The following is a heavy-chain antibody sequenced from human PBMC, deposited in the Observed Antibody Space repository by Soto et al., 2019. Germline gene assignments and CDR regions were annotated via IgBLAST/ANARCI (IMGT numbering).Heavy chain of an antibody. CDR1: GYTFTTSG. D-gene: IGHD1-26*01. V-gene: IGHV1-18*01. CDR2: ISTYNGDT. CDR3: ARQGSWPYYYYGLDV. J-gene: IGHJ6*02. Sequence: QVQLVQSGPEVKKPGASVKVSCEASGYTFTTSGISWVRQAPGQGLEWMGWISTYNGDTNSAQKFQGRVTMTADTSTGTVARELMSMKSDATAVYYCARQGSWPYYYYGLDVWGQGTTVTVSS.